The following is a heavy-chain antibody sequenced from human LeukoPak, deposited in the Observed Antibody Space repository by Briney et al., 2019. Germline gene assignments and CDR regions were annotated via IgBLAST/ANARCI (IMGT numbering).Heavy chain of an antibody. D-gene: IGHD1-26*01. CDR2: IYTSGST. Sequence: PSETLSLTCTVSGGSISSYYWSWIRQPAGKGLEWIGRIYTSGSTNYNPSLKSRVTISVDKSKNQFSLQLSSVTAADTAVYYCARQGSHYNLILGWGRGTLVTVSS. CDR3: ARQGSHYNLILG. V-gene: IGHV4-4*07. J-gene: IGHJ4*02. CDR1: GGSISSYY.